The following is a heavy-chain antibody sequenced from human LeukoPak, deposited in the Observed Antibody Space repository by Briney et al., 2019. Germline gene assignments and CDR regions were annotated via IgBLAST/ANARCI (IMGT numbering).Heavy chain of an antibody. CDR1: GGSISSGSSY. J-gene: IGHJ5*02. CDR3: AALGGGS. Sequence: SQTLSLTCTVSGGSISSGSSYLSWIRQPAGKGLEWIGRIYRSGSTNYNPSPKSRVTILLDTSKNQFSLKLTSVTAADTAVYYCAALGGGSWGQGTLVTVSS. CDR2: IYRSGST. D-gene: IGHD3-10*01. V-gene: IGHV4-61*02.